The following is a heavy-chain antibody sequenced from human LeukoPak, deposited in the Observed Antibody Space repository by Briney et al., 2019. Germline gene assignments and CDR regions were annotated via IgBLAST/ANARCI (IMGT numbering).Heavy chain of an antibody. CDR1: GGPISSYY. D-gene: IGHD4-17*01. Sequence: SETLSLTCTVSGGPISSYYWSWIRQPPGKGLEWIGYIYYSGSTNYNPSLKSRVTISVDTSKNQFSLKLSSVTAADTAVYYGASSALYGEFDYWGQGTLVTVSS. V-gene: IGHV4-59*08. CDR3: ASSALYGEFDY. J-gene: IGHJ4*02. CDR2: IYYSGST.